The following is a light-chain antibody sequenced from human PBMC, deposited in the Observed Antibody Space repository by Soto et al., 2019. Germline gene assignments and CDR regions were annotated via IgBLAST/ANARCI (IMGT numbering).Light chain of an antibody. J-gene: IGKJ1*01. CDR1: QSISSH. V-gene: IGKV1-39*01. CDR2: AAS. CDR3: QQTYNTWT. Sequence: DIQMTQSPSSLSASVGDRVTITCRTSQSISSHLSWYQQKPGKAPDLLIYAASTLQSGVPSRFSGSGSGADFTLTISSLQPEDFATYYCQQTYNTWTFGQGT.